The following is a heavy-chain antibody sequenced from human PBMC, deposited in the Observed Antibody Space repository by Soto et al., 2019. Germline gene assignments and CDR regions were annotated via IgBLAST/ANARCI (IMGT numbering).Heavy chain of an antibody. CDR1: GFTVSSNY. Sequence: PGGSLRLSCAASGFTVSSNYMSWVRQAPGKGLEWVPVIYSGGSTYYADSVKGRFTISRDNSKNTLYLQMNSLRAEDTAVYYCARERCSGGSCPRDAFDIWGQGTMVTVSS. D-gene: IGHD2-15*01. CDR2: IYSGGST. V-gene: IGHV3-66*01. J-gene: IGHJ3*02. CDR3: ARERCSGGSCPRDAFDI.